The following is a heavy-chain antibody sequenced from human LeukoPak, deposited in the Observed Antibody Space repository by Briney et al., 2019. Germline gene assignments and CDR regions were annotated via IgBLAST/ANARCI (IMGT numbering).Heavy chain of an antibody. D-gene: IGHD3-3*01. CDR2: IKQDGSEK. Sequence: PGGSLRLSCAASRFIFSSYWMSWVRQAPGKGLEWVANIKQDGSEKYYVDSVKGRFTISRDNAKNSLFLQMNSLRAEDTAVYYCASHARFEGVDYWGQGTLVTVSS. CDR3: ASHARFEGVDY. V-gene: IGHV3-7*01. CDR1: RFIFSSYW. J-gene: IGHJ4*02.